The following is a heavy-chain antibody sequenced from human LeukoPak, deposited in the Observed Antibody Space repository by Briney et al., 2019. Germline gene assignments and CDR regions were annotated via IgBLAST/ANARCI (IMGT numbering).Heavy chain of an antibody. J-gene: IGHJ4*02. Sequence: GGSLRLSCAASGFTFSSYWMHWVGQAPGKGLVWVSRISSDGSSTTYADSVKGRFTISRDNAKNTLYLQMNSLRAEDTALYYCARVAEYSTAGMRYWGQGTLVTVSS. V-gene: IGHV3-74*01. CDR3: ARVAEYSTAGMRY. CDR2: ISSDGSST. D-gene: IGHD6-6*01. CDR1: GFTFSSYW.